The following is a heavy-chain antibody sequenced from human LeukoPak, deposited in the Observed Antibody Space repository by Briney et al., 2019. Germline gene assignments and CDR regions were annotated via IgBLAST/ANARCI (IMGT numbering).Heavy chain of an antibody. CDR1: GFTFSSYA. J-gene: IGHJ4*02. V-gene: IGHV3-23*01. D-gene: IGHD2-2*01. Sequence: GGSLRLPCAASGFTFSSYAMSWVRQAPGKGREWVSAISGSGGSTFYADSVKGRLTISRDNSKHTLYLQMNSLRTEDTAVYYCAKDYPEGPIVVVPAAIQVTDYWGQGTLVTVSS. CDR2: ISGSGGST. CDR3: AKDYPEGPIVVVPAAIQVTDY.